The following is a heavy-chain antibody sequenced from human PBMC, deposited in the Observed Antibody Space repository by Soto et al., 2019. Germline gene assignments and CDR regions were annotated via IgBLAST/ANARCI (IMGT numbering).Heavy chain of an antibody. J-gene: IGHJ4*02. D-gene: IGHD5-18*01. V-gene: IGHV6-1*01. CDR2: TYYRSKWYN. CDR3: ARAERYNYRYXFDY. Sequence: PSQTLSLTCAISGDSVSSNSAAWNWIRQSPSRGLEWLGRTYYRSKWYNDYAVSVKSRITINPYTSKNQFSLQLSSVTPEDTAVYYCARAERYNYRYXFDYWAQRTLVTVSS. CDR1: GDSVSSNSAA.